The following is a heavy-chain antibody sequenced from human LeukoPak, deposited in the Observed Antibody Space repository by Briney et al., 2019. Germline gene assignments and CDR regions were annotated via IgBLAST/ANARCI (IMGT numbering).Heavy chain of an antibody. V-gene: IGHV1-69*13. D-gene: IGHD1-26*01. J-gene: IGHJ6*02. CDR2: IIPISKTA. CDR3: ARVPKDAQIPTTTLNYYYFYGMDV. Sequence: ASVTVSCTASGGTFSSYTITWVRQAPGQGLEWMGGIIPISKTADYAQKFQDRVTITADESTSTAYMEVSSLRSEDTAVCYCARVPKDAQIPTTTLNYYYFYGMDVWGQGTTVTVSS. CDR1: GGTFSSYT.